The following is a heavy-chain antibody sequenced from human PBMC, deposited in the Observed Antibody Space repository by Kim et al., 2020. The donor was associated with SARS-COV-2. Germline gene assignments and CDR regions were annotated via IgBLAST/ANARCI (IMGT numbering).Heavy chain of an antibody. V-gene: IGHV3-23*01. CDR3: AKDPYYDFWSGYYFDY. J-gene: IGHJ4*02. Sequence: DSVNSRFTTTRDNAKNTLYLQMNSLRAEDTAVYYCAKDPYYDFWSGYYFDYWGQGTLVTVSS. D-gene: IGHD3-3*01.